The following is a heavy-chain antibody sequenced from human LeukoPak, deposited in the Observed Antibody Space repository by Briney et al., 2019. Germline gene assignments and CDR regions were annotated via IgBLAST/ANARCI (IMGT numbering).Heavy chain of an antibody. Sequence: PGGSLRLSCAASGFNFSSYSMNWVRQAPGKGLEWVSSISSSSSFRHYADSVKGRFTISRDNAKNSLYLQMNSLRAEDTAVYYCARESSGYFHWGQGTLVTVSS. D-gene: IGHD3-22*01. CDR3: ARESSGYFH. CDR2: ISSSSSFR. V-gene: IGHV3-21*01. J-gene: IGHJ4*02. CDR1: GFNFSSYS.